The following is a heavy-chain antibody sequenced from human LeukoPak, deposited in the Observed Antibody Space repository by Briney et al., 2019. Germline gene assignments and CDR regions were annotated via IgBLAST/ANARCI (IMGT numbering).Heavy chain of an antibody. V-gene: IGHV3-23*01. CDR2: ISGSGGST. Sequence: GGSLRLSCAASGFTFSSYAMSWVRQAPGKGLEWVSAISGSGGSTYYADSVKGRFTISRDNSNNTLYLQTNSLRAEDTAVYYCAKPPPKSSGWKVDLDWGQGTLVTVSS. J-gene: IGHJ4*02. CDR3: AKPPPKSSGWKVDLD. CDR1: GFTFSSYA. D-gene: IGHD6-19*01.